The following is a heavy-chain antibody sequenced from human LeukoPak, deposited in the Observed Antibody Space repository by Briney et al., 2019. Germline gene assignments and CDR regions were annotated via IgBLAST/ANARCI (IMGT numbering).Heavy chain of an antibody. Sequence: ASVKVSCEASGGTFSSYAISWVRQAPGQGLEWMGGIIPIFGTANYAQKFQGRVTITADESTSTAYMELSSLRSEDTAVYYCARTCSSTSCHDAFDIWGQGTMVTVSS. CDR1: GGTFSSYA. D-gene: IGHD2-2*01. CDR2: IIPIFGTA. CDR3: ARTCSSTSCHDAFDI. V-gene: IGHV1-69*13. J-gene: IGHJ3*02.